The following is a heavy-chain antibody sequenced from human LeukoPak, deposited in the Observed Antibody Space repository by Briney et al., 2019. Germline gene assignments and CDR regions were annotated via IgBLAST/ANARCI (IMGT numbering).Heavy chain of an antibody. Sequence: KTGGSLRLSCAASGFTFSSYSMNWVRQAPGKGLEWVSSISSSSSYIYYADSVKGRFTISRDNAKNSLYLQMNSLRAEHTAVYYCARPHCSSTSCYGHYFQHWGQRTLVTVSS. CDR3: ARPHCSSTSCYGHYFQH. CDR1: GFTFSSYS. V-gene: IGHV3-21*01. J-gene: IGHJ1*01. CDR2: ISSSSSYI. D-gene: IGHD2-2*01.